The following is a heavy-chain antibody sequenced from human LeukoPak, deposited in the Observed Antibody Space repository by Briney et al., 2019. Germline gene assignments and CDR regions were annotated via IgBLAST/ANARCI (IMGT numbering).Heavy chain of an antibody. D-gene: IGHD5-24*01. CDR3: ARPSPPGDGYNPPDR. Sequence: AGGSLRLSCVVSGFNFDNFAMHWVRQPLGKGLEWVAVISHDARTKYCADSMKGRITISRDNSKNTLFLQMNNLRTEDTAVYFCARPSPPGDGYNPPDRWGQGTLVTVSS. V-gene: IGHV3-30*04. CDR2: ISHDARTK. CDR1: GFNFDNFA. J-gene: IGHJ5*02.